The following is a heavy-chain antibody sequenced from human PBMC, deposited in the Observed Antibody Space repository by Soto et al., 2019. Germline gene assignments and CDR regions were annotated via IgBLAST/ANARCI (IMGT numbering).Heavy chain of an antibody. J-gene: IGHJ5*02. CDR3: ARDVGTYSISRVWFAP. Sequence: SETLSLTCAVSAYNISSLSCWGWIRQSPEKGLEWIGSVCHSGIIYYNPSLKSRVTISLDTSKNQFSLRLSSVTAADTALYYCARDVGTYSISRVWFAPWGQGTLVTVSS. V-gene: IGHV4-38-2*02. CDR1: AYNISSLSC. D-gene: IGHD6-13*01. CDR2: VCHSGII.